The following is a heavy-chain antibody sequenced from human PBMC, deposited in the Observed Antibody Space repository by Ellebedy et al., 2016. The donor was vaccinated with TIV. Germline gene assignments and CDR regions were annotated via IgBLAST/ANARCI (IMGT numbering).Heavy chain of an antibody. CDR3: YSGGY. J-gene: IGHJ4*02. D-gene: IGHD1-26*01. CDR1: GFTFNNYA. Sequence: GGSLRLSXAASGFTFNNYAMNWVRQTPGKGLEWVSTITGSANFTYYADSVKGRFTISRDASTNALFLQMNSLRAEDTAVYYAYSGGYWGQGTLVTVSS. CDR2: ITGSANFT. V-gene: IGHV3-23*01.